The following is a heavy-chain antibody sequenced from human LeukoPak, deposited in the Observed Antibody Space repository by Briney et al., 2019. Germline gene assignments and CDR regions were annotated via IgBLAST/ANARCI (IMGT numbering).Heavy chain of an antibody. Sequence: GASVKVSCKASGGTFSSYAISWVRQAPGQGLKWMGRIIPIFGIANYAQKFQGRVTITADKSTSTAYMELSSLRSEDTAVYYCARRTADTAMVNYYYGMDVWGQGTTVTVSS. CDR1: GGTFSSYA. J-gene: IGHJ6*02. CDR2: IIPIFGIA. V-gene: IGHV1-69*04. D-gene: IGHD5-18*01. CDR3: ARRTADTAMVNYYYGMDV.